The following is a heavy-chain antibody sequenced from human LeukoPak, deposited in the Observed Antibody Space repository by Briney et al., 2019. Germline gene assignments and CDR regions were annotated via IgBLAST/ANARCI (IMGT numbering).Heavy chain of an antibody. CDR1: GFTFSDYH. CDR2: ISASSTDI. CDR3: ARDRCSGGGCYYYYMDV. D-gene: IGHD2-15*01. Sequence: GGSLRLSCAASGFTFSDYHMSWIRQAPGKGLEWVSYISASSTDIHYPDSVKGRFTISRDNAKNSLYLQMNSLRAEDTAVYYCARDRCSGGGCYYYYMDVWGKGTTVTISS. V-gene: IGHV3-11*01. J-gene: IGHJ6*03.